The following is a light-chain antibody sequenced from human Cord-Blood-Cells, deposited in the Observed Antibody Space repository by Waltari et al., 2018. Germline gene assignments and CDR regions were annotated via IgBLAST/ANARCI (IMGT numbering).Light chain of an antibody. CDR2: GAS. V-gene: IGKV3-20*01. CDR1: QRVSSSY. J-gene: IGKJ3*01. Sequence: EIVLTQAPGTLSLSPGGRATPSCRASQRVSSSYSAWYQQKSGQAPRPLIYGASSRATGIPDRFSGSGSGTDFTLTISRLEPEDFAVYYCQQYGSSPRTFGPGTKVDIK. CDR3: QQYGSSPRT.